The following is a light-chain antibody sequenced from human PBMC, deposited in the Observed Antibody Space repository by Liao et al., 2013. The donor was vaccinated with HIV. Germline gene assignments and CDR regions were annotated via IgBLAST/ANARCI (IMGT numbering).Light chain of an antibody. CDR2: YDT. Sequence: SYELTQPPSVSVSPGQTASITCSGDKLGDKYACWFQQKPGQAPVPVIYYDTVRPSGIPDRFSGSNSGDTATLTINRVEPGDEADYYCQVWDINSDQDVVFGGGTELTVL. J-gene: IGLJ2*01. V-gene: IGLV3-1*01. CDR3: QVWDINSDQDVV. CDR1: KLGDKY.